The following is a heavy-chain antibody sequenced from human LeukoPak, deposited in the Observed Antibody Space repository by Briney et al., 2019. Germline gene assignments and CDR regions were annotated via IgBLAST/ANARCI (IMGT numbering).Heavy chain of an antibody. CDR2: MNPNSGNT. D-gene: IGHD4-11*01. CDR3: ARYSNYVGFS. CDR1: GYTYTTYD. V-gene: IGHV1-8*03. Sequence: ASVKVSCKASGYTYTTYDINWVRQATGQGLEWMGWMNPNSGNTGYAQKFQGRVTVTRNTSISTAYMELSSLRSEDTAVYYCARYSNYVGFSWGQGTLVTVSS. J-gene: IGHJ5*02.